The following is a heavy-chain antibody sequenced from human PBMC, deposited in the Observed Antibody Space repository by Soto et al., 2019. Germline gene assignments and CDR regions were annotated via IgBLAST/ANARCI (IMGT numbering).Heavy chain of an antibody. CDR3: ARDPQKLWFTGYYYYGMDV. CDR2: INSDGSST. D-gene: IGHD5-18*01. CDR1: GFTFSGYS. J-gene: IGHJ6*02. Sequence: GGSLRLSCAASGFTFSGYSMHWVRQATGKGLVWVSRINSDGSSTSYADSVKGRFTISRDNAKNTLYLQMNSLRAEDTAVYYCARDPQKLWFTGYYYYGMDVWGQGTTVTVSS. V-gene: IGHV3-74*01.